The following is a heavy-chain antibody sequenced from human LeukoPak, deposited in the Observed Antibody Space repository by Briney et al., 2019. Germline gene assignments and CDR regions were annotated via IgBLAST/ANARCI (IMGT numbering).Heavy chain of an antibody. CDR3: ARDLSVVPAAVNWFDP. Sequence: GGSLRLSCAASGFTFSSYSMNWVRQAPGKGLGWVSSISSTGTYIYYADSVKGRFTISRDNAKNSLYLQMNSLRAEDTAVYYCARDLSVVPAAVNWFDPWGQGTLVTVSS. J-gene: IGHJ5*02. CDR1: GFTFSSYS. V-gene: IGHV3-21*01. CDR2: ISSTGTYI. D-gene: IGHD2-2*01.